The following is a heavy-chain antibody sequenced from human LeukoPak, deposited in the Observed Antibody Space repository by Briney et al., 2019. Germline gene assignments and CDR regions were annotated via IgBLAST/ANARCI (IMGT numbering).Heavy chain of an antibody. CDR2: IEYSGST. CDR3: ARGGYYGNWFDP. D-gene: IGHD3-3*01. CDR1: GGSISSYY. Sequence: SETLSLTCTVSGGSISSYYWSWIRQPPGKGLEWIGYIEYSGSTNYNPSLKSRVTISVETSKKHFSLKLSSVTAADTAVYYCARGGYYGNWFDPWGQGTLVTVSS. V-gene: IGHV4-59*08. J-gene: IGHJ5*02.